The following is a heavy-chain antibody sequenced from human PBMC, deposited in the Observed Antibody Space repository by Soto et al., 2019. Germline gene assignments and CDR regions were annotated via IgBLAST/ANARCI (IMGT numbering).Heavy chain of an antibody. D-gene: IGHD1-7*01. CDR2: INPNSGDT. Sequence: ASVKVSCKASGYTFTGQYMHWVRQAPGQGLEWMGWINPNSGDTNYAQKFQGRVTMTRDTSIGTAYMELSSLRSNDTAIYYCARESSGITLYGMDVWAQGTTVTVSS. J-gene: IGHJ6*02. CDR3: ARESSGITLYGMDV. V-gene: IGHV1-2*02. CDR1: GYTFTGQY.